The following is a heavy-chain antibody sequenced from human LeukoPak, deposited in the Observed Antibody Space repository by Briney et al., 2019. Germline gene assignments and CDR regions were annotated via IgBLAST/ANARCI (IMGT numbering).Heavy chain of an antibody. D-gene: IGHD5-12*01. CDR1: GYTYTSYD. CDR3: ARGDGYSGYGQKDY. CDR2: TNPNSGNT. J-gene: IGHJ4*02. Sequence: ASVKVSCKASGYTYTSYDINWVRQATEQGLEWMGWTNPNSGNTGYAQKFQGRVTITRNTSISTAYMELSSLRSEDTAVYYCARGDGYSGYGQKDYWGQGTLVTVSS. V-gene: IGHV1-8*03.